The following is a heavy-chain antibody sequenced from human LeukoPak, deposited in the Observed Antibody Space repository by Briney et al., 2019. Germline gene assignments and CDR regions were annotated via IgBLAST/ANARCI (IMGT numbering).Heavy chain of an antibody. V-gene: IGHV3-21*04. CDR1: GFTFSSYS. CDR3: AKAKLRWNLHYFDY. D-gene: IGHD4-23*01. J-gene: IGHJ4*02. CDR2: ISSSSSYI. Sequence: GGSLRLSCAASGFTFSSYSMNWVRQAPGKGLEWVSSISSSSSYIYYADSVKGRFTISRDNSKNTLYLQMNSLRAEDTAVYYCAKAKLRWNLHYFDYWGQGTLVTVSS.